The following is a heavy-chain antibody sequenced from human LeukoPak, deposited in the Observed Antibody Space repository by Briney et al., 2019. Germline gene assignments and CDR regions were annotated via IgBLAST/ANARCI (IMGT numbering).Heavy chain of an antibody. Sequence: KPSETLSLTCTVSGGSISSYFWSWIRQPPGKGLEWIGYFYYSGSTNYNPSLKSRVTISVDTSKNQFSLKLSSVTAADTAVYYCAGGFSVRGGAFDIWGQGTMVTVSS. V-gene: IGHV4-59*01. J-gene: IGHJ3*02. CDR1: GGSISSYF. CDR2: FYYSGST. D-gene: IGHD4-23*01. CDR3: AGGFSVRGGAFDI.